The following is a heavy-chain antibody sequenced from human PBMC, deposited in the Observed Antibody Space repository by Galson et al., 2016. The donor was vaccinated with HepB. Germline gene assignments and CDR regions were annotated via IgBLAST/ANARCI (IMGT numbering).Heavy chain of an antibody. CDR1: GFTVSNNY. J-gene: IGHJ4*02. D-gene: IGHD2/OR15-2a*01. Sequence: LSCAASGFTVSNNYMKCVRPAPGKGLAWVSLLYSNGDTRHEASVNGRFTISRDNFKNAVYLHINNLRAEDTAMYYCSRDRHRLSQNTVIGLWGQGTLVTVSS. V-gene: IGHV3-53*01. CDR3: SRDRHRLSQNTVIGL. CDR2: LYSNGDT.